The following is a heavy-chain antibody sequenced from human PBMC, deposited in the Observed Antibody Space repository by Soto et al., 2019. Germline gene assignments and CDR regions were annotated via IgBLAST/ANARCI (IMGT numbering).Heavy chain of an antibody. CDR1: GFTVSNNY. D-gene: IGHD3-10*01. Sequence: EVQLVESGGGLIQPGGSLRLSCAVSGFTVSNNYMSWVRQAPGKGLEGVSVIYSGGYTAYGDSVKGRFTISRDNSKNTLYLQKESLGAAGPALFFCAPTPGGGGYWGQGTLVTVSS. V-gene: IGHV3-53*01. CDR3: APTPGGGGY. CDR2: IYSGGYT. J-gene: IGHJ4*02.